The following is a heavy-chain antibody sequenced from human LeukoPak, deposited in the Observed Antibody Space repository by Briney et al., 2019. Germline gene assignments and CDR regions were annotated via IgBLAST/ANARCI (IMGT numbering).Heavy chain of an antibody. CDR3: AREPRMVVRFDY. CDR1: GFTFSSYE. D-gene: IGHD2-15*01. V-gene: IGHV3-48*03. Sequence: QPGGSLSLSCAASGFTFSSYEMNWVRQAPGKGLEWVSYISSSGSTIYYADSVKGRFTISGDNAKNSLYLQMNSLRAEDTAVYYCAREPRMVVRFDYWGQGTLVTVSS. CDR2: ISSSGSTI. J-gene: IGHJ4*02.